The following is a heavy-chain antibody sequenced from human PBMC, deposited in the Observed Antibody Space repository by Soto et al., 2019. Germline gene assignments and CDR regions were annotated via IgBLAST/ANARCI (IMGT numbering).Heavy chain of an antibody. D-gene: IGHD1-26*01. V-gene: IGHV1-2*04. Sequence: QVQLVQSGAEVKKPGASVKVSCKASGYTFTGYYMHWVRQAPGQGLEWMGWINPNSGGTNYAQKFQGWVTMTRDTSISTAYMELSRLRSDATAVYYCASGDSGSYWGYYGTDVWGQGTTVTVSS. CDR3: ASGDSGSYWGYYGTDV. CDR2: INPNSGGT. CDR1: GYTFTGYY. J-gene: IGHJ6*02.